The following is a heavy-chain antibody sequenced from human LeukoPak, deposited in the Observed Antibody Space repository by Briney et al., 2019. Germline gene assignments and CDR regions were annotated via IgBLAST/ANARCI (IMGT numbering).Heavy chain of an antibody. D-gene: IGHD3-10*01. V-gene: IGHV3-33*01. CDR2: IWSDGSNK. CDR3: ARASGPFDF. Sequence: WVAVIWSDGSNKYSADSVKGRFTISRDNSKNTLYLQMNSLRAEDTAVYYCARASGPFDFWGQGTLVTVSS. J-gene: IGHJ4*02.